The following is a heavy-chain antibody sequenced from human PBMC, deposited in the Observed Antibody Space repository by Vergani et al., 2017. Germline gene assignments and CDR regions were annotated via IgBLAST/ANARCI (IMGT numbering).Heavy chain of an antibody. V-gene: IGHV3-23*01. CDR2: ISGSGGST. CDR3: AKDFGYGDYFY. Sequence: EVQLLESGGGLVQPGGSLRLSCAASGFTFSSYAMSWVRQAPGKGLEWVSAISGSGGSTYYADSVRGRFTISRDNSKNTLYLQMNMLRAEDTAVYYCAKDFGYGDYFYWGQGALVTVSS. CDR1: GFTFSSYA. D-gene: IGHD4-17*01. J-gene: IGHJ4*02.